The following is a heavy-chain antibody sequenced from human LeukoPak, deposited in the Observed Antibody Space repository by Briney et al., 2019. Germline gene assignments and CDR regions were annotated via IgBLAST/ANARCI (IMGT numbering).Heavy chain of an antibody. CDR1: GGSFSGYY. Sequence: PSETLSLTCAVYGGSFSGYYWSWIRQPPGKGLEWIGEINHSGSTNYNPSLKSRVTISVDTSKNQFSLKLSSVTAADTAVYYCARVWIVATSMGLPKISYYFDYWGQGTLVTVPS. D-gene: IGHD5-12*01. CDR3: ARVWIVATSMGLPKISYYFDY. V-gene: IGHV4-34*01. J-gene: IGHJ4*02. CDR2: INHSGST.